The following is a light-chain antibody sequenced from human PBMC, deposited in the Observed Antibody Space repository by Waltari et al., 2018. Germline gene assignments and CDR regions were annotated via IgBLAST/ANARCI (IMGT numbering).Light chain of an antibody. J-gene: IGKJ2*01. CDR2: DAS. CDR3: QQYGPSYT. Sequence: EIVLTQSPGTLSLSPGARAPLSCRASQPVSSSYVAWYQQIPGRAPRLLIYDASNRATGIPDRFIAGGSGTDFTLTITRLEPEDVAVYYCQQYGPSYTFGQGTKLEI. CDR1: QPVSSSY. V-gene: IGKV3-20*01.